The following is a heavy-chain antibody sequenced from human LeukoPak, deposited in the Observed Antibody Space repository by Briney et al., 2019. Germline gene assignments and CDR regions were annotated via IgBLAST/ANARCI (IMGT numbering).Heavy chain of an antibody. J-gene: IGHJ4*02. V-gene: IGHV3-9*01. CDR2: ISWNSGSI. CDR1: GFTFDDYA. Sequence: GGSLRLSCAASGFTFDDYAMHWVRQAPGRGLEWVSGISWNSGSIGYADSVKGRFTISRDNAKNSLYLQMNSLRAEDTALYYCAKDLTMVRGVMDYWGQGTLVTVSS. CDR3: AKDLTMVRGVMDY. D-gene: IGHD3-10*01.